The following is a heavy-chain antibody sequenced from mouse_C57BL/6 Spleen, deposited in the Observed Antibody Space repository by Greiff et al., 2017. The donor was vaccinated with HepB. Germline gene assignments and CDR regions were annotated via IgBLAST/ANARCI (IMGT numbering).Heavy chain of an antibody. CDR1: GFTFSDYG. CDR2: ISSGSSTI. CDR3: ARGAGSYAMDY. J-gene: IGHJ4*01. Sequence: EVQVVESGGGLVKPGGSLKLSCAASGFTFSDYGMHWVRQAPEKGLEWVAYISSGSSTIYYADTVKGRFTISRDNAKNTLFLQMTSLRSEDTAMYYCARGAGSYAMDYWGQGTSVTVSS. V-gene: IGHV5-17*01.